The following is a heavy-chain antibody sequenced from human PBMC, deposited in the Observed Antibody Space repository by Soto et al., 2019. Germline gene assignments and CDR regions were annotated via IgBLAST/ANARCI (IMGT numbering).Heavy chain of an antibody. CDR2: IIPIFGTA. CDR3: ARDLGGIAVAGSSYYYGMDV. Sequence: SVKVSCKASGGTFSSYAISWVRQAPGQGLEWMGGIIPIFGTANYAQKFQGRVTITADESTSTAYMELSSLRSEDTAVYYRARDLGGIAVAGSSYYYGMDVWGQGTTVTVSS. V-gene: IGHV1-69*13. D-gene: IGHD6-19*01. CDR1: GGTFSSYA. J-gene: IGHJ6*02.